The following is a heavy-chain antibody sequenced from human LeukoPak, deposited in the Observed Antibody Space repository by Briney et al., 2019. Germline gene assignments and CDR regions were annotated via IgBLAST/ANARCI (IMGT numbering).Heavy chain of an antibody. CDR3: AKVPYSNYVSSGYYFDY. CDR2: ISGSGGST. CDR1: GFTFSSYA. J-gene: IGHJ4*02. V-gene: IGHV3-23*01. Sequence: GGSLRLSCAASGFTFSSYAMSWVRQAPGKGLEWVSAISGSGGSTYYADSVKGRFTISRDNSKNTLYLQMNSLRAEDTAVYYCAKVPYSNYVSSGYYFDYWGQGTLVTVSS. D-gene: IGHD4-11*01.